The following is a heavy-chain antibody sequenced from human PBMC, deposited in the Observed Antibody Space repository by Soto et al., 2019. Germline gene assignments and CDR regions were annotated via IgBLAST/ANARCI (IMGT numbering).Heavy chain of an antibody. J-gene: IGHJ4*02. CDR2: IGASGTTT. Sequence: EXQLLESGGDFVQPGGSLRLSCAASGFSFSSHAMSWVRXXXXXXXXXXXRIGASGTTTYYADSVKGRFTISRDNSKNILYLQMXXXXAXXXAXXXXXXXXXXXXXXXXXXXXYWGLGTLVTVSS. CDR3: XXXXXXXXXXXXXXXXY. V-gene: IGHV3-23*01. CDR1: GFSFSSHA.